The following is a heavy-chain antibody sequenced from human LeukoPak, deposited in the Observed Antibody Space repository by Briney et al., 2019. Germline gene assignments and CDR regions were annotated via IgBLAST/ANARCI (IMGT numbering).Heavy chain of an antibody. Sequence: GGSLRLSCAASGFTFSSYAMSWVRQAPGKGLEWVSAISGSGGSTYYADSVKGRFTISRDNSKNTLYLQMNSLRAEDTAVYYCARHRVLRVAADFDYWGQGTLVTVSS. J-gene: IGHJ4*02. V-gene: IGHV3-23*01. CDR3: ARHRVLRVAADFDY. CDR2: ISGSGGST. D-gene: IGHD3-3*01. CDR1: GFTFSSYA.